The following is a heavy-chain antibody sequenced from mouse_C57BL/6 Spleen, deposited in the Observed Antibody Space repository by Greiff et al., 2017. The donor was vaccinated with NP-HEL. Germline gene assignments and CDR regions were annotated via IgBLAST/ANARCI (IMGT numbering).Heavy chain of an antibody. V-gene: IGHV1-54*01. J-gene: IGHJ2*01. D-gene: IGHD2-1*01. CDR3: ARDTGNYVAT. CDR2: INPGSGGT. Sequence: VQLQQSGAELVRPGTSVKVSCKASGYAFTNYLIEWVKQRPGQGLEWIGVINPGSGGTNYNEKFKGKATLTADKSSSTAYMQLSSLTSEDSAVYFCARDTGNYVATWGQGTTLTVSS. CDR1: GYAFTNYL.